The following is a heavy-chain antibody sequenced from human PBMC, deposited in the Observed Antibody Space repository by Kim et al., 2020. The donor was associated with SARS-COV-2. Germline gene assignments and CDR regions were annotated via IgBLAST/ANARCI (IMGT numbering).Heavy chain of an antibody. V-gene: IGHV4-34*01. CDR3: ARARNIVAMSLDY. Sequence: SETLSLTCAVYGGSFSGYYWSWIRQPPGKGLEWIGEINHSGSTNYNPSLKSRVTISVDTSKNQFSLKLSSVTAADTAVYYCARARNIVAMSLDYWGQGTLVTVSS. CDR2: INHSGST. J-gene: IGHJ4*02. D-gene: IGHD5-12*01. CDR1: GGSFSGYY.